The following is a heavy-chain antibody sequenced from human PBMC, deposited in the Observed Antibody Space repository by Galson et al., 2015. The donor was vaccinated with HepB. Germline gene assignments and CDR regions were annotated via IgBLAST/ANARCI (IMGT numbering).Heavy chain of an antibody. V-gene: IGHV2-70*11. CDR3: THVDIVLVPYFDY. Sequence: PALVKPTQTLTLTCTFSGFPLSTSGMCVSWIRQPPGKALEWLARIDWDDDKYYSTSLKTRLTISKDTSKNQVVLTMTNMDPVDTATYYCTHVDIVLVPYFDYWGQGTLVTVSS. J-gene: IGHJ4*02. D-gene: IGHD2-8*02. CDR1: GFPLSTSGMC. CDR2: IDWDDDK.